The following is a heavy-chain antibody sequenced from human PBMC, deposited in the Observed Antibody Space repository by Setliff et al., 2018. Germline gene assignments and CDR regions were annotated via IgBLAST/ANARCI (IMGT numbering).Heavy chain of an antibody. J-gene: IGHJ6*03. Sequence: SETLSLTCTVSGGSVTSYYWSWIRQAAGKGLEWVGRISSNGRTNYNPSLEGRVTMSVDTSKNQISLHLTSMTTADTALYYCTRGRQNYYYMDVWGKGTTVTVSS. CDR3: TRGRQNYYYMDV. CDR2: ISSNGRT. CDR1: GGSVTSYY. V-gene: IGHV4-4*07.